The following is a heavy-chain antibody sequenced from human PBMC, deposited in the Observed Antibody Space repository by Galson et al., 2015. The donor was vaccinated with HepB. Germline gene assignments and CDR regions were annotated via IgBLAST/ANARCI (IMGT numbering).Heavy chain of an antibody. Sequence: QSGAEVKKPGESLRISCKGSGYSFSSYWISWVRQMPGKGLEWMVRIDPSGSYTNYNPSFQGHVTVSADKSISTAYLQWSSLKASDTAMYYCARHLVTNHYDDISGYFYEDYWGQGTLVTVSS. V-gene: IGHV5-10-1*01. CDR3: ARHLVTNHYDDISGYFYEDY. CDR1: GYSFSSYW. J-gene: IGHJ4*02. D-gene: IGHD3-22*01. CDR2: IDPSGSYT.